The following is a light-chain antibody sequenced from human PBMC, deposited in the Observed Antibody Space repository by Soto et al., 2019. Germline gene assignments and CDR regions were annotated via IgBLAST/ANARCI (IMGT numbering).Light chain of an antibody. Sequence: DIQMTQSPSSLSASVGDRVTITCRASQGISNYLAWYQQKPGKVPKLLIYAASTLQSVVPSRFSGIGSGTDFTLTISSLQPADVATYYCQKYNSAHLTWTFGQGTKVESK. V-gene: IGKV1-27*01. J-gene: IGKJ1*01. CDR2: AAS. CDR3: QKYNSAHLTWT. CDR1: QGISNY.